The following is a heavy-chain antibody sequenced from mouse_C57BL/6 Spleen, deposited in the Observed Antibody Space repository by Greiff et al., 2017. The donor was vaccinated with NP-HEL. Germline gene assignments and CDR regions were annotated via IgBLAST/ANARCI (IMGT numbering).Heavy chain of an antibody. CDR2: IDPENGDT. J-gene: IGHJ4*01. V-gene: IGHV14-4*01. D-gene: IGHD2-3*01. CDR1: GFNIKDDY. CDR3: TTAYEYDAMDY. Sequence: VQLQQSGAELVRPGASVKLSCTASGFNIKDDYMHWVKQRPEQGLEWIGWIDPENGDTEYASKFQGKATITADTSSNTAYLQLSSLTSEDTAVYYCTTAYEYDAMDYWGQGTSVTVSS.